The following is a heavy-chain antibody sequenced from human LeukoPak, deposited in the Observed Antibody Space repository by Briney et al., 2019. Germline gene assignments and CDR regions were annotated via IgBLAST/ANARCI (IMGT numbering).Heavy chain of an antibody. CDR3: AWGAEYYDILTGYYTIDY. J-gene: IGHJ4*02. D-gene: IGHD3-9*01. CDR2: VSAYNGNT. Sequence: ASVKVSCKASGYTFTSYGISWVRQAPGQGHEWMGWVSAYNGNTNYAQKLQGRVTMTTDTSTSTAYMELRSLRSDDTAVYYCAWGAEYYDILTGYYTIDYWGQGTLVTVSS. CDR1: GYTFTSYG. V-gene: IGHV1-18*01.